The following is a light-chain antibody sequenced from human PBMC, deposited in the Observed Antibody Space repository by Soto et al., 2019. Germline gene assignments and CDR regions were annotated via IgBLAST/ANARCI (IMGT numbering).Light chain of an antibody. V-gene: IGLV2-14*01. Sequence: QSALTQPASVSGSPGQSITISCTGTSGDVGGYNYVSWYQQHPGKAPKLIIYEVSNRPSGVSNRFSGSKSGSTASLTISGLQAEDEADYYGTSYTTSATLDVVFGGGTKLTVL. J-gene: IGLJ2*01. CDR1: SGDVGGYNY. CDR3: TSYTTSATLDVV. CDR2: EVS.